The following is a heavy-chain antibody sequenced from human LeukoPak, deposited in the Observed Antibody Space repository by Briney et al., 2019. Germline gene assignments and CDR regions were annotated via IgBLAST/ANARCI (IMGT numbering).Heavy chain of an antibody. CDR1: GFTFSNFG. D-gene: IGHD2-15*01. V-gene: IGHV3-33*01. J-gene: IGHJ4*02. CDR3: VSWTAQPYYFDY. Sequence: VGSLRLSCAASGFTFSNFGMYWVRQAPGKGLEWVAVIWNDGSKKYYADTVKGRFTVSRDNSKNTLDLQMNSLRAEDTAVYYCVSWTAQPYYFDYWGQGTLVTVSS. CDR2: IWNDGSKK.